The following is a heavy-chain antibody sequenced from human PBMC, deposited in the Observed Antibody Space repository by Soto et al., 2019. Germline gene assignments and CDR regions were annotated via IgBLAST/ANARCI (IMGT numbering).Heavy chain of an antibody. Sequence: QVQLVESGGGMVQPGRSLRLSCAASGFTFSSYGMHWVRQAPGKGLEWVAVIWYDGSNKYYADSVKGRFTISRDNSKNTLYLQMNSLRAEDTAVYYCASERGWGIAAADDAFDIWGQGTMVTVSS. CDR3: ASERGWGIAAADDAFDI. D-gene: IGHD6-13*01. J-gene: IGHJ3*02. CDR1: GFTFSSYG. CDR2: IWYDGSNK. V-gene: IGHV3-33*01.